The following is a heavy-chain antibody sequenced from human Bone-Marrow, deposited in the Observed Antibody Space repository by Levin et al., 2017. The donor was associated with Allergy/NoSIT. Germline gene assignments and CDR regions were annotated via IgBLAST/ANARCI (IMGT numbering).Heavy chain of an antibody. D-gene: IGHD2-2*01. V-gene: IGHV3-30*18. CDR1: GFTLSSYG. Sequence: GESLKISCAASGFTLSSYGMHWVRQAPGKGLEWVAVISYDGTNKYYADSVKGRFTISRDNSKNTLYLQMNSLRPEDTAVYYCAKDQRGGYCSSSSCYLAMDVWGQGITVTVSS. CDR3: AKDQRGGYCSSSSCYLAMDV. J-gene: IGHJ6*02. CDR2: ISYDGTNK.